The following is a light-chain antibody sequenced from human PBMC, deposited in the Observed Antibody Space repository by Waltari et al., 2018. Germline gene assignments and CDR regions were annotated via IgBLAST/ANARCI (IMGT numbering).Light chain of an antibody. V-gene: IGKV3-20*01. CDR2: AAS. CDR1: QSVSSGY. Sequence: EIVLTQSPGTLSLSPGERATLSCRASQSVSSGYLAWYQQKPGQAPRLLIYAASSRATGIPDRFSGSGSGTDFTLTISRLEPEDFATYYCQQVNSFPRTFGGGTKVEIK. J-gene: IGKJ4*01. CDR3: QQVNSFPRT.